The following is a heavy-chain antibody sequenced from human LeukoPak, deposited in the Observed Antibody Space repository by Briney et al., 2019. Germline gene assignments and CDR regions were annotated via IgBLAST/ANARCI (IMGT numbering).Heavy chain of an antibody. CDR3: ARDYYDSSGYYYAVDY. J-gene: IGHJ4*02. V-gene: IGHV3-11*01. CDR2: ISSSGSTI. D-gene: IGHD3-22*01. CDR1: GFTFSDYY. Sequence: PGGSLRLSCAASGFTFSDYYMSWIRQAPGKGLEWVSYISSSGSTIYYADSVKGRFTISRDNAKNSLYLQMNSLRAEETAVYYCARDYYDSSGYYYAVDYWGQGTLVTVSS.